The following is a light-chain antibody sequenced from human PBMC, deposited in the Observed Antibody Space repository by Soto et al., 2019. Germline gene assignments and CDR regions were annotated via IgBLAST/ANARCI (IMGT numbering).Light chain of an antibody. CDR3: HHYATDT. Sequence: EIQMTQSPSSLSASVGDRVTITCQATQDITNCLNWYQQKPGQAPKLLIYDASNLETGVPSRFSGSGSGTDFTLTISRLEPEDLGVFYCHHYATDTFGQGTKLEI. J-gene: IGKJ2*01. V-gene: IGKV1-33*01. CDR2: DAS. CDR1: QDITNC.